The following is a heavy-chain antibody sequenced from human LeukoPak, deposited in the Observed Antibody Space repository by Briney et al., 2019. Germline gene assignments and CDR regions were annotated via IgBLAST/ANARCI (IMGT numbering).Heavy chain of an antibody. CDR3: ARDQRYCSGGSCYQPPNWFDP. V-gene: IGHV4-34*01. D-gene: IGHD2-15*01. Sequence: SETLSLTCAVYGGSFSGSYWSWIRQPPGKGLEWIGEINHSGTINYNPSLKSRVTISVDTSKNQFSLKLSSVTAADTAVYYCARDQRYCSGGSCYQPPNWFDPWGQGTLVTVSS. CDR1: GGSFSGSY. J-gene: IGHJ5*02. CDR2: INHSGTI.